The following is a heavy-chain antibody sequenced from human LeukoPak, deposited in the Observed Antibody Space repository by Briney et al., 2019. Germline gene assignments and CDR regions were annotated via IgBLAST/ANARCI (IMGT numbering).Heavy chain of an antibody. J-gene: IGHJ4*02. V-gene: IGHV3-64*01. CDR3: ARGPLYYYGSAQYYFDY. CDR1: GFTFSSYW. CDR2: ITGNGGST. D-gene: IGHD3-10*01. Sequence: GSLRLSCAASGFTFSSYWMHWVRQAPGKGPEYVSAITGNGGSTYYATSVKGRFTISRDNSKNTLYLQMGSLRAEDMAVYYCARGPLYYYGSAQYYFDYWGQGTLVTVSS.